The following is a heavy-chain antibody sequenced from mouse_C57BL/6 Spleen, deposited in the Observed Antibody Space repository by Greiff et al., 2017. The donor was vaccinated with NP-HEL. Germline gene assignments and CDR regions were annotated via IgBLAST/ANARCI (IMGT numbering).Heavy chain of an antibody. D-gene: IGHD3-2*02. CDR1: GYTFTTYP. Sequence: QVHVKQSGAELVKPGASVKMSCKASGYTFTTYPIEWMKQNHGKSLEWIGNFHPYNDDTKYNEKFKGKATLTVEKSSSTVFLELSRLTSDDSAVYYCARPDSSGSLDYWGQGTTLTVSS. J-gene: IGHJ2*01. CDR3: ARPDSSGSLDY. V-gene: IGHV1-47*01. CDR2: FHPYNDDT.